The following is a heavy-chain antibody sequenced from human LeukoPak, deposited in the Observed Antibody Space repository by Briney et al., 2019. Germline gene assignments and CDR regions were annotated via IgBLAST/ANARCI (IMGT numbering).Heavy chain of an antibody. D-gene: IGHD1-26*01. CDR1: GGTFSSYA. Sequence: ASGKVSCKASGGTFSSYAISWVRQAPGQGLEWMGGIIPIFGTANYAQKFQGRVTITADESTSTAYMELSSLRSEDTAVYYCARDPSEWELLNWGQGTLVTVSS. J-gene: IGHJ4*02. V-gene: IGHV1-69*01. CDR3: ARDPSEWELLN. CDR2: IIPIFGTA.